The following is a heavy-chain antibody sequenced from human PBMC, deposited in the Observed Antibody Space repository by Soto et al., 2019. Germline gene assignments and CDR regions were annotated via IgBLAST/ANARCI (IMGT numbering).Heavy chain of an antibody. CDR3: ARDLGRITMIVVVSDPVYYYYGMDV. CDR1: GYTFTSYG. D-gene: IGHD3-22*01. Sequence: ASVKVSCKASGYTFTSYGISWVRQAPGQGLEWMGWISAYNGNTNYAQKLQGRVTMTTDTSTSTAYMELRSLRSDDTAVYYCARDLGRITMIVVVSDPVYYYYGMDVWGRG. V-gene: IGHV1-18*01. J-gene: IGHJ6*02. CDR2: ISAYNGNT.